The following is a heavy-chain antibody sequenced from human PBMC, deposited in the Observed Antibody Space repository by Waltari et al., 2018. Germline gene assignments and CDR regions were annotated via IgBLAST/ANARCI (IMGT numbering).Heavy chain of an antibody. Sequence: EVQLVESGGVVVQPGGSLRLSCAASGFTFDDYAMHWVRQAPGKGLEWVSHISWDGGSTYYADSVKGRFTISRDNSKNSLYLQMNSLRAEDTALYYCGVHCSSTSCLVDYWGQGTLVTVSS. D-gene: IGHD2-2*01. CDR3: GVHCSSTSCLVDY. CDR2: ISWDGGST. V-gene: IGHV3-43D*04. CDR1: GFTFDDYA. J-gene: IGHJ4*02.